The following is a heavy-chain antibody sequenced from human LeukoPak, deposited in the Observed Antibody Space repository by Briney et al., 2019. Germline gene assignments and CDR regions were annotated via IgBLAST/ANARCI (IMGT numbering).Heavy chain of an antibody. CDR2: INPSGGST. V-gene: IGHV1-46*01. CDR1: GYTFTSYY. CDR3: ARWPTGGSGSYFFDY. Sequence: ASVKVSCKASGYTFTSYYMHWVRQAPGQGLEWMGIINPSGGSTSYAQKFQGRVTMTRDTSTSTVYMELSSLRSEDTAVYYCARWPTGGSGSYFFDYWGQGTLVTVSS. D-gene: IGHD1-26*01. J-gene: IGHJ4*02.